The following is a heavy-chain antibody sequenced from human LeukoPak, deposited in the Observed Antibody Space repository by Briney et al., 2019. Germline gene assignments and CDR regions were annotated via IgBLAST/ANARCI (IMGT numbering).Heavy chain of an antibody. CDR2: IYYSGST. D-gene: IGHD1-26*01. J-gene: IGHJ4*02. CDR3: ARMSGSYSYFDY. CDR1: GGSISSGDYY. V-gene: IGHV4-30-4*02. Sequence: SETLSLTCTVSGGSISSGDYYWSWIRQPPEKGLEWIGYIYYSGSTYYNPSLKSRVTISVDTSKNQFSLKLISVTAADTAVYYCARMSGSYSYFDYWGQGALVTVSS.